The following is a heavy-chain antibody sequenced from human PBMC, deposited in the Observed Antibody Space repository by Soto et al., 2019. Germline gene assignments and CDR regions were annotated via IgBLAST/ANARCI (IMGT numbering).Heavy chain of an antibody. CDR2: IYYSGST. V-gene: IGHV4-39*01. Sequence: QLQLQESGPGLVKPSETLSLTCTVSGGSISSSSYYWVWLRQPQGKGLEWIGSIYYSGSTYYNPSLKSRVTISADTSKNQFALKLSSGTGSDTAVDYCARHDSAGAGDYGMDVWGQGTTVTVSS. CDR1: GGSISSSSYY. J-gene: IGHJ6*02. CDR3: ARHDSAGAGDYGMDV. D-gene: IGHD3-22*01.